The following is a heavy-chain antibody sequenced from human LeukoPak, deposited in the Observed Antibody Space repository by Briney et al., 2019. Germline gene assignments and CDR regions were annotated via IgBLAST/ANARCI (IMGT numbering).Heavy chain of an antibody. CDR3: AKEIVGAPTPGAY. CDR2: VHKSGST. D-gene: IGHD1-26*01. Sequence: SETLSLTCAVSTDSITRNWWSWVRQPPGKGLEWIGEVHKSGSTNYYPSLQSRVTISIDKSKNQIALELTSVTAADTAVYYCAKEIVGAPTPGAYWGQGILVTVSS. CDR1: TDSITRNW. J-gene: IGHJ4*02. V-gene: IGHV4-4*02.